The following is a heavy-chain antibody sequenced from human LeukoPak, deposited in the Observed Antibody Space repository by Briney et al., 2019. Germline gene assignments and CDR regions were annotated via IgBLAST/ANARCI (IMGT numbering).Heavy chain of an antibody. J-gene: IGHJ5*02. CDR3: ASRYCSGGSCYWFDP. CDR2: IYHSGST. D-gene: IGHD2-15*01. CDR1: GGSISSGGYS. Sequence: SETLSLTCAVSGGSISSGGYSWSWIRQPPGKGLEWIGYIYHSGSTYYNPSLKSRVTISVDRSKNQFSLKLSSVTTADTAVYYCASRYCSGGSCYWFDPWGQGTLVTVSS. V-gene: IGHV4-30-2*01.